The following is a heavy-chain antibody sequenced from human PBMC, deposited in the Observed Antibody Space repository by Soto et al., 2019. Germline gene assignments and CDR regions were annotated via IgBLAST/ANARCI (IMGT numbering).Heavy chain of an antibody. D-gene: IGHD6-6*01. J-gene: IGHJ4*02. CDR3: AAGSSSAY. CDR2: IDKSGGGR. CDR1: GFTFTTFT. V-gene: IGHV3-23*05. Sequence: EVQLLESGGDLVQPGGSLRLSCAASGFTFTTFTMAWVRQAPGKGLEWVSTIDKSGGGRYYADSVRGRFTISRDNSKNTLYLQMNSLRAEDTALYYCAAGSSSAYWGQGTLVTVSS.